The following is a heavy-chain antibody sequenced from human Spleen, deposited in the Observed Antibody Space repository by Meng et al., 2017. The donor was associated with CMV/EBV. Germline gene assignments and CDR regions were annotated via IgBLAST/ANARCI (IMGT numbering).Heavy chain of an antibody. CDR2: IKHDGSEI. D-gene: IGHD3-22*01. CDR1: GFTFSSYW. Sequence: GESLKISCAASGFTFSSYWMSWVRQAPGKGLERVANIKHDGSEIYYADSVKGRFTISRDNAKNSLYLQMSSLRAEDTAVFYCVRDDSTGYYYFDYWGQGTLVTVSS. V-gene: IGHV3-7*01. CDR3: VRDDSTGYYYFDY. J-gene: IGHJ4*02.